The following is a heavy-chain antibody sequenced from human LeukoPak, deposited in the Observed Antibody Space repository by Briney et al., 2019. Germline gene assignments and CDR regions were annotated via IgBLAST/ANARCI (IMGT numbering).Heavy chain of an antibody. CDR2: IWYDGSNK. CDR1: GFTFSTSG. CDR3: ARDYGVVVAATIYYYYGMDV. J-gene: IGHJ6*02. D-gene: IGHD2-15*01. Sequence: GGSLRLSCAASGFTFSTSGMHWVRQAPGKGLEWVAVIWYDGSNKHYAESVKGRFSISRDNSKSTLYLQMNSLRAEDTAVYYCARDYGVVVAATIYYYYGMDVWGQGTTVTVSS. V-gene: IGHV3-33*01.